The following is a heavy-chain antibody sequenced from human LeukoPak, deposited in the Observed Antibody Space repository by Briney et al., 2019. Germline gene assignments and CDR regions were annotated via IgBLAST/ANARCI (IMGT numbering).Heavy chain of an antibody. CDR1: GFTFDDYA. V-gene: IGHV3-9*01. CDR2: ISWNSGSI. CDR3: AKRSNSWDFDY. J-gene: IGHJ4*02. D-gene: IGHD6-13*01. Sequence: GGYLRLSCAASGFTFDDYAMHWVRQAPGKGLEWVSGISWNSGSIDYAESVKGRFTISRDNAKNSLYLQMNSLRAEDTALYYCAKRSNSWDFDYWGQGTLVTVSS.